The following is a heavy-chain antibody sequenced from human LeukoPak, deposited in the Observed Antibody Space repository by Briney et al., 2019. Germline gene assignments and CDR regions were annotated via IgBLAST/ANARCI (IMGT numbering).Heavy chain of an antibody. D-gene: IGHD4/OR15-4a*01. J-gene: IGHJ6*02. Sequence: PGGSLRLSCAASGFTFSNAWMSWVRQAPGKRLEWVGRIKSKTDGGTTDYAAPVKGRFTISRDDSKNTLYLQMNSLKTEDTAVYYCTTAMTMSYGMDVWGQGTTVTVSS. CDR2: IKSKTDGGTT. CDR1: GFTFSNAW. CDR3: TTAMTMSYGMDV. V-gene: IGHV3-15*01.